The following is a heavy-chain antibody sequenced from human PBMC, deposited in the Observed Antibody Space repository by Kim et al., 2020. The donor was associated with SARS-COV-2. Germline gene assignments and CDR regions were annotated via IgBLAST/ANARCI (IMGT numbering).Heavy chain of an antibody. Sequence: ASVKVSCKASGYTFTGYYMHWVRQAPGQGLEWMGRINPNSGGTNYAQKFQGRVTMTRDTSISTAYMELSRLRSDDTAVYYCARDLRYSYGNFDYWGQGTLVTVSS. V-gene: IGHV1-2*06. CDR2: INPNSGGT. J-gene: IGHJ4*02. D-gene: IGHD5-18*01. CDR1: GYTFTGYY. CDR3: ARDLRYSYGNFDY.